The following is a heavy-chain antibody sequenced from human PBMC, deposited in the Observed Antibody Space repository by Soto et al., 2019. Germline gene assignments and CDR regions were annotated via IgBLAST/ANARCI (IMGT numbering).Heavy chain of an antibody. V-gene: IGHV4-34*01. D-gene: IGHD2-15*01. J-gene: IGHJ4*02. CDR1: GGSFSGYY. CDR3: ARGGEVVVAANPYYFDY. Sequence: QVQLQQWGAGLLKPSETLSLTCAVYGGSFSGYYWSWIRQPPGKGLEWIGEINHSGSTNYNPSLKGRVTILVDASKHQFSLKVSFASAEAAAVYYCARGGEVVVAANPYYFDYWGQGTLVTVSS. CDR2: INHSGST.